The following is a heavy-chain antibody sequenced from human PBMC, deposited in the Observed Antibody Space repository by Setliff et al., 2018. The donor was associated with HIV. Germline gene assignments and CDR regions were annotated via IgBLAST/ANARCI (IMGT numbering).Heavy chain of an antibody. CDR3: ARAPGYSYSFYFDP. D-gene: IGHD5-18*01. Sequence: SETLSLTCTVSGGSISSSSYYWGWIRQPPGKGLEWIANIYYSGSTFYNPSLKSRVTMSVDTSKNQFSLKLNSVTAADTAVYFCARAPGYSYSFYFDPWGQGTLVTVSS. CDR1: GGSISSSSYY. V-gene: IGHV4-39*07. CDR2: IYYSGST. J-gene: IGHJ4*02.